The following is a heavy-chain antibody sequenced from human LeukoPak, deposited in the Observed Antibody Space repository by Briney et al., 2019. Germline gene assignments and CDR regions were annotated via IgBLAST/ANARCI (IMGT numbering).Heavy chain of an antibody. J-gene: IGHJ4*02. Sequence: SETLSLTCTLSGGSISTYYWSWILQPPGKGLEWIGYIYHSGSTNYNPSLKSRVTISVDTSKSQFSLKLSSVTAADTAVYYCARGGGYASPIGYWGQGALVTVSS. CDR2: IYHSGST. D-gene: IGHD5-12*01. V-gene: IGHV4-59*01. CDR3: ARGGGYASPIGY. CDR1: GGSISTYY.